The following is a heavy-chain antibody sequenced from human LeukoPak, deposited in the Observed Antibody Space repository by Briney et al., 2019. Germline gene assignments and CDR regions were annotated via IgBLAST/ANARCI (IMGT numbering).Heavy chain of an antibody. V-gene: IGHV4-34*01. CDR1: GGSFSGYY. Sequence: SETLSLTCAVYGGSFSGYYWSWIRQPPGKGLEWIGEINHSGSTNYNPSLKSRVTISVDTYKNQFSLKLSSVTAADTAVYYCARGPDTAISRDLDYWGQGTLVTVSS. J-gene: IGHJ4*02. D-gene: IGHD5-18*01. CDR2: INHSGST. CDR3: ARGPDTAISRDLDY.